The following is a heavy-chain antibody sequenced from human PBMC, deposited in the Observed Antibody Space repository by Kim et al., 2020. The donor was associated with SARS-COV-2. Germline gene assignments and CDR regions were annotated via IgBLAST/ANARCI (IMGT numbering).Heavy chain of an antibody. CDR2: IYYSGST. CDR3: ANNLRGEQQNWFDP. V-gene: IGHV4-39*01. J-gene: IGHJ5*02. Sequence: SETLSLTCTVSGGSISSSSYYWGWIRQPPGKGLEWIGSIYYSGSTYYNPSLKSRVTISVDTSKNQFSLKLSSVTAADTAVYYCANNLRGEQQNWFDPWGQGTLVTVSS. CDR1: GGSISSSSYY. D-gene: IGHD1-1*01.